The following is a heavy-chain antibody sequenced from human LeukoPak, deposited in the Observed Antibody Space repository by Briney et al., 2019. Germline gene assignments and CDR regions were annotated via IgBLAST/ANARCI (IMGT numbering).Heavy chain of an antibody. J-gene: IGHJ6*03. CDR3: ARGGSYLPYFYMDV. D-gene: IGHD1-26*01. CDR1: GYTFTSYA. CDR2: INAGNGNT. Sequence: ASVKVSCKASGYTFTSYAIHWVRQAPGQRLEWMGWINAGNGNTKYSQEFQGSVTITRDTSASTAYMELSSLRSEDMAVYYCARGGSYLPYFYMDVWGKGTTVTVSS. V-gene: IGHV1-3*03.